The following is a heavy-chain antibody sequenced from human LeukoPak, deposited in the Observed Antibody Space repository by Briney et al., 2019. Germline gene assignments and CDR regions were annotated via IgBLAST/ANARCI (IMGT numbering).Heavy chain of an antibody. CDR3: TTDLRGMRFTIFSLGRDY. V-gene: IGHV3-15*01. Sequence: AGGSLRLSCAASGFTFSSCWMSWVRQAPGKGLEWVGRIKSKTDGGTTDYAAPVKGRFTISRDDSKNTLYLQMNSLKTEDTAVYYCTTDLRGMRFTIFSLGRDYWGQGTLVTVSS. CDR2: IKSKTDGGTT. D-gene: IGHD3-9*01. J-gene: IGHJ4*02. CDR1: GFTFSSCW.